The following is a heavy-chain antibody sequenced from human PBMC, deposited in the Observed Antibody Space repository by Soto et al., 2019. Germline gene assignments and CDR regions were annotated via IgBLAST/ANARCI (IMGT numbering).Heavy chain of an antibody. J-gene: IGHJ6*02. CDR1: GGSISSGGYY. CDR2: IYYSGST. D-gene: IGHD5-18*01. Sequence: SEALSLTCTVSGGSISSGGYYWSWIRQHPGKGLEWIGYIYYSGSTYYNPSLKSRVTISVDTSKNQFSLKLSSVTAADTAVYYCARLSYVDTAMVKDVWGQGTTVTVSS. V-gene: IGHV4-31*03. CDR3: ARLSYVDTAMVKDV.